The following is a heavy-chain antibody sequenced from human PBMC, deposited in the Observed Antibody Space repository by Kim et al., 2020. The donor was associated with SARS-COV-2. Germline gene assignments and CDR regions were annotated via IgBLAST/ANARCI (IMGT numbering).Heavy chain of an antibody. CDR2: ISSSSSYI. CDR3: ARVVAAAGRGAFDI. CDR1: GFTFSSYS. D-gene: IGHD6-13*01. Sequence: GGSLRLSCAASGFTFSSYSMNWVRQAPGKGLEWVSSISSSSSYIYYADSVKGRFTISRDNAKNSLYLQMNSLRAEDTAVYYCARVVAAAGRGAFDIWGQGTMVTVSS. J-gene: IGHJ3*02. V-gene: IGHV3-21*01.